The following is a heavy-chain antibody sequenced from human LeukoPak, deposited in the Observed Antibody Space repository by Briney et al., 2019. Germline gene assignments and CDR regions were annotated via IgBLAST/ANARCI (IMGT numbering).Heavy chain of an antibody. Sequence: PSETLSLTCTVSGGSISSGDYYWSWIRQPPGKGLEWIGYIYYSGSTYYNPSLKSRVTISVDTSKNQFSLKLSSVTAADTAVYYCAFPWGSSWFYSDCWGQGTLVTVSS. CDR1: GGSISSGDYY. V-gene: IGHV4-30-4*01. J-gene: IGHJ4*01. CDR2: IYYSGST. CDR3: AFPWGSSWFYSDC. D-gene: IGHD6-19*01.